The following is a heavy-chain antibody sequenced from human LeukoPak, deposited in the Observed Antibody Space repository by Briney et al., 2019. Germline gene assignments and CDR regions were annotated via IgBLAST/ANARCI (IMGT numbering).Heavy chain of an antibody. CDR3: ARGGPGGVWFGEL. CDR1: GFTFSSYE. J-gene: IGHJ4*02. V-gene: IGHV3-72*01. Sequence: GGSLRLSCAASGFTFSSYEMHWVRQAPGKGLEWVGRIRNKANSYTTEYAASVKGRFSISRDDSKNSLYLQMNSLKTEDTAVYYCARGGPGGVWFGELWGQGTLVTVSS. CDR2: IRNKANSYTT. D-gene: IGHD3-10*01.